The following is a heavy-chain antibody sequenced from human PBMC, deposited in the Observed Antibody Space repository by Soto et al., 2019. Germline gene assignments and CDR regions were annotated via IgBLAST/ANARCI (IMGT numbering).Heavy chain of an antibody. CDR1: CYTFIYYG. CDR3: ARSYNYGSYWYFDL. J-gene: IGHJ2*01. D-gene: IGHD3-10*01. Sequence: SVKVSFKASCYTFIYYGITWVRQAPGQGLEWMGWISISSGNTHFEESLQGRVTMTSDKTSTAYMELWRLRSDDSAMYYCARSYNYGSYWYFDLWGRGTLVTVSS. CDR2: ISISSGNT. V-gene: IGHV1-18*04.